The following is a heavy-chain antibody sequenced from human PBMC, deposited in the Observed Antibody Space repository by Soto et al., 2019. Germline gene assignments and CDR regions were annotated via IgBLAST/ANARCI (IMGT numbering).Heavy chain of an antibody. CDR2: ISGSGTTA. J-gene: IGHJ6*02. D-gene: IGHD5-12*01. V-gene: IGHV3-23*01. CDR1: GFIFSSYA. Sequence: GGSLRLSCAASGFIFSSYAMSWVRQAPGKGLEWVSAISGSGTTAYYADSVKGRFTISRDNSKNTLYLQMNSLRAEDTAVYYCARDRLGCMDVWGQGTTVTVSS. CDR3: ARDRLGCMDV.